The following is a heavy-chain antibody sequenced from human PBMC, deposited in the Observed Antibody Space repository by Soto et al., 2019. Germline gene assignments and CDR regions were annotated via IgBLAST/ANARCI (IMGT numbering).Heavy chain of an antibody. CDR3: ARGQYFSDSSGYDDY. Sequence: ASVKVSCKASGYTFATYDINWVRQAAGQGLVWMGWMNPNSGNTGYAQKFQDRVTMTRDTSISTAYMELSDLRSEDTAVYYCARGQYFSDSSGYDDYWGQGTQDTVSS. J-gene: IGHJ4*02. CDR1: GYTFATYD. D-gene: IGHD3-22*01. V-gene: IGHV1-8*02. CDR2: MNPNSGNT.